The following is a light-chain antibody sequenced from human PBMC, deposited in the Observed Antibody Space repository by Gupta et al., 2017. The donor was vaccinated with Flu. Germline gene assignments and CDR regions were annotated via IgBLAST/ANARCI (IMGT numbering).Light chain of an antibody. V-gene: IGLV2-14*01. CDR2: DVT. CDR3: SSCTSTSTLV. CDR1: SSDIGSYNY. Sequence: ITISCTGTSSDIGSYNYVSWYQQHPGQAPKLLIYDVTNRPAGVSNRFSGSKSGDTASLTISGLQAEDEADYYCSSCTSTSTLVFGGGTKLTVL. J-gene: IGLJ2*01.